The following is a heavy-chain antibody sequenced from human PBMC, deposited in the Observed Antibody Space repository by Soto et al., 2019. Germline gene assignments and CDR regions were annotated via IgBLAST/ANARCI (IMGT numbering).Heavy chain of an antibody. D-gene: IGHD6-6*01. CDR1: GLTFSSYA. Sequence: EEQVLESERGLVQPGGSLRLYCAASGLTFSSYAMSWVRQTPGKGLEWVSAISGSGGNTYYADSVKGRFTISRDNSKDALYLQMNSLRAEDTAVYYCATVSGSSSLLGFDYWGQGTLVTVSS. J-gene: IGHJ4*02. CDR2: ISGSGGNT. CDR3: ATVSGSSSLLGFDY. V-gene: IGHV3-23*01.